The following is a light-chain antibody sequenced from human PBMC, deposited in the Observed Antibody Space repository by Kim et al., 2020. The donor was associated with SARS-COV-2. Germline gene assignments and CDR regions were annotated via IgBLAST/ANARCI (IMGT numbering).Light chain of an antibody. V-gene: IGKV1-5*01. Sequence: SASVRDRVTITCRASQSISSRLAWYQQKPGKAPKLLIYDASSLQSGVPSRFAGSGSGTEFTLTISSLQPDDFATYYCQQYKSYRTFGQGTKVDIK. J-gene: IGKJ1*01. CDR1: QSISSR. CDR3: QQYKSYRT. CDR2: DAS.